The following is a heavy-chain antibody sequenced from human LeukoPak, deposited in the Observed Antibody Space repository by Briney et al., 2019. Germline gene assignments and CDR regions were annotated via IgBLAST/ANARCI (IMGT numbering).Heavy chain of an antibody. Sequence: SVKVSCKASGGTFSSYAISWVRQAPGQGLEWMGRIIPILGIANYAQKFQGRVTITADKSTSTAYMELSSLRSEDTAVYYCARTDGDYEPRDFDYWGQGTLVTVSS. D-gene: IGHD4-17*01. CDR1: GGTFSSYA. CDR2: IIPILGIA. CDR3: ARTDGDYEPRDFDY. J-gene: IGHJ4*02. V-gene: IGHV1-69*04.